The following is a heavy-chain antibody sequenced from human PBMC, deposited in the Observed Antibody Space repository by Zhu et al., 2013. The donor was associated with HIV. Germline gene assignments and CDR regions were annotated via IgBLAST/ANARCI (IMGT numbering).Heavy chain of an antibody. D-gene: IGHD3-22*01. J-gene: IGHJ6*02. CDR1: GGTFSNYA. CDR3: ATGAGHSSGYYSRSNYYYGMDV. V-gene: IGHV1-69*01. Sequence: VQLVQSGAEVKKPGSSVRVSCKASGGTFSNYAVSWVRQAPGQGLEWMGGISPIFGTTDYAQKFQGRVTITADESTSTAYMELSSLRSEDTAVYYCATGAGHSSGYYSRSNYYYGMDVWGQGTTVTVSS. CDR2: ISPIFGTT.